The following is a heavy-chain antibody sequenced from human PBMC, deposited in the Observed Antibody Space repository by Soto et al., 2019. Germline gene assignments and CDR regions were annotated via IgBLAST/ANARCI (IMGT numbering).Heavy chain of an antibody. V-gene: IGHV4-59*01. CDR1: GGSIGSYY. D-gene: IGHD2-15*01. CDR3: ARESGGSRDAFDI. CDR2: IYYSGST. J-gene: IGHJ3*02. Sequence: SETLSLTCTVSGGSIGSYYWSWIRQPPGKGLEWIGYIYYSGSTNYNPSLKSRVTISVDTSKNQFSLKLSSVTAADTAVYYCARESGGSRDAFDIWGQGTMVTVSS.